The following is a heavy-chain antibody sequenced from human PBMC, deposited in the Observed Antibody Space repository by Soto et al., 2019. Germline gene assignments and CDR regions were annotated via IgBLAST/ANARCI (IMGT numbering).Heavy chain of an antibody. CDR3: ATIPGWSLGDLGWFDP. CDR1: GGTFSSYA. Sequence: GASVKVSCKASGGTFSSYAISWVRQAPGQGLEWMGGIIPIFGTANYAQKFQGRVTITADESTSTAYMELSSLRSEDTAVYYCATIPGWSLGDLGWFDPWGQGTLVTVSS. CDR2: IIPIFGTA. J-gene: IGHJ5*02. V-gene: IGHV1-69*13. D-gene: IGHD3-16*01.